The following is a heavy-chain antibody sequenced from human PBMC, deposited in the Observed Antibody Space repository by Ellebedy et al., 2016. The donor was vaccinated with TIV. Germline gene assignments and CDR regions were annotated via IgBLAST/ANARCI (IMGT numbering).Heavy chain of an antibody. CDR3: ARDQGGSYLVSACDY. D-gene: IGHD1-26*01. V-gene: IGHV1-2*02. J-gene: IGHJ4*02. CDR1: GYTFTGYY. Sequence: ASVKVSCXASGYTFTGYYMHWVRQAPGHGLEWMGWVNPNSGGTNYAQKFQGRVTMTRDTPISTAYMELSRLRSDDTAVYYCARDQGGSYLVSACDYWGQGTLVTVSS. CDR2: VNPNSGGT.